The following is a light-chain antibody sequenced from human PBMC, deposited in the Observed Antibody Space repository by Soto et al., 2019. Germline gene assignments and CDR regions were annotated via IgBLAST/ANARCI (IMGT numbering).Light chain of an antibody. Sequence: FTHYPVTMYLSSGERATISCSVSQSVSSSYLAWYQQKPGQAPRLLICGASSRATGIPDMFSGSGSGTVFTLTISRLEPEDFAVYYYQQKSRSPRRFGQGTKLDIK. CDR1: QSVSSSY. V-gene: IGKV3-20*01. J-gene: IGKJ3*01. CDR2: GAS. CDR3: QQKSRSPRR.